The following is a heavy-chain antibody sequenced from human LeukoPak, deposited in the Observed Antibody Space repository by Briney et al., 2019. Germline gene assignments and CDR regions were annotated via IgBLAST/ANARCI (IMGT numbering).Heavy chain of an antibody. D-gene: IGHD2-2*01. CDR3: ARESSTSQDFDY. CDR2: ISSSGSTI. Sequence: PGGSLRLSCAASGFTFSDYYMSWIRQAPGRGLEWVSYISSSGSTIYYADSVKGRFTISRDNAKNSLYLQMNSLRAEDTAVYYCARESSTSQDFDYWGQGTLVTVSS. CDR1: GFTFSDYY. V-gene: IGHV3-11*01. J-gene: IGHJ4*02.